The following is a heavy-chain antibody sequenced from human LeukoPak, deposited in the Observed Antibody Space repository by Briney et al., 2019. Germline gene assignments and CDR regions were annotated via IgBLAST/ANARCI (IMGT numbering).Heavy chain of an antibody. Sequence: GGSLRLSCAASGFTVSNTHMSWVRQAPGKGLEWVSAIYSEGSTYYLDSVRGRFTISRDSSNNTLYLQMNSLRADDTAVYYCARLHRRQFTSFDYWGQGTLITVS. CDR1: GFTVSNTH. J-gene: IGHJ4*02. D-gene: IGHD4-11*01. V-gene: IGHV3-53*01. CDR3: ARLHRRQFTSFDY. CDR2: IYSEGST.